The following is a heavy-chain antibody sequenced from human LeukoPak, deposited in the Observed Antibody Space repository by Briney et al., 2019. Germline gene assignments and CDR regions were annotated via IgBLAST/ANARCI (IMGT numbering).Heavy chain of an antibody. CDR3: AREGWDSSGENYFDY. CDR2: IYYSGST. CDR1: GGSISSYY. J-gene: IGHJ4*02. Sequence: SETLSLTCTVSGGSISSYYWSWIRQPPGKGLEWIGYIYYSGSTNYNPSLTSRVTISVDTSKNQFSLKLSSVTAADTAVYYCAREGWDSSGENYFDYWGQGTLVTVSS. D-gene: IGHD3-22*01. V-gene: IGHV4-59*01.